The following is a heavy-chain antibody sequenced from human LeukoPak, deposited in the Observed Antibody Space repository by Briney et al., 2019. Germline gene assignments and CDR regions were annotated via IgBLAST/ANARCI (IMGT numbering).Heavy chain of an antibody. Sequence: GGSLRLSCAASGFTFSSYWMRWLRQAPGEGLERVANIKPDGREKYCVDSVKGRFTISRDNAKKSLYLQMNSLRAEDTAVNYCARGDFNDYGDYVDAFEIWGQGTMVTVSA. CDR2: IKPDGREK. J-gene: IGHJ3*02. V-gene: IGHV3-7*01. D-gene: IGHD4-17*01. CDR3: ARGDFNDYGDYVDAFEI. CDR1: GFTFSSYW.